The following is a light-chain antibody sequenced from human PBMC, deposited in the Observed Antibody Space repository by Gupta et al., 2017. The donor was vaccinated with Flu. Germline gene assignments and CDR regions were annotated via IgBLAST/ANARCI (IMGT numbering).Light chain of an antibody. CDR1: NIGSKS. CDR2: DDS. J-gene: IGLJ2*01. CDR3: QVWDSSSDHPVV. Sequence: SSVLTQPPSVSVSPGQTARITCGGNNIGSKSVHWYRQKPGQAPVLVVYDDSDRPSGLPERFSGSNSGNTATLTISRVEAGDEADYYCQVWDSSSDHPVVFGGGTKLTVL. V-gene: IGLV3-21*02.